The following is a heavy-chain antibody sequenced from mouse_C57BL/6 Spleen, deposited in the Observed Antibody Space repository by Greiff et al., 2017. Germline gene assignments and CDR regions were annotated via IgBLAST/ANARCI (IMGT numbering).Heavy chain of an antibody. CDR1: GYTFTSYW. Sequence: QVQLKESGTELVKPGASVKLSCKASGYTFTSYWMHWVKQRPGQGLEWIGNINPSNGGTNYNEKFKSKATLTVDKSSSTAYMKLSSLESEDSAVYDCAKSTTGGFADWGQGTLVTVSA. CDR3: AKSTTGGFAD. V-gene: IGHV1-53*01. CDR2: INPSNGGT. J-gene: IGHJ3*01. D-gene: IGHD1-1*01.